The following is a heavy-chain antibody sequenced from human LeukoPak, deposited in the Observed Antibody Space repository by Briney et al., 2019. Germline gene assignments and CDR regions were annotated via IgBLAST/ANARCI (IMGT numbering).Heavy chain of an antibody. V-gene: IGHV4-59*01. Sequence: SETLSLTCTVSGGSISSYYWSWIRQPPGKGLEWIGYIYYSGSTNYNPSLKSRVTISVDTSKTQFSLKLSSVTAADTAVYYCARGTRQSSNHYFDYWGQGTLVTVSS. J-gene: IGHJ4*02. CDR1: GGSISSYY. CDR3: ARGTRQSSNHYFDY. CDR2: IYYSGST. D-gene: IGHD4-11*01.